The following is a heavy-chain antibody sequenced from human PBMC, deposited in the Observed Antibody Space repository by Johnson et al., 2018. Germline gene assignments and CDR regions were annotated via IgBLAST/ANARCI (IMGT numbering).Heavy chain of an antibody. CDR1: GFTFSSYS. J-gene: IGHJ3*02. V-gene: IGHV3-74*03. CDR2: MNPQRNYI. D-gene: IGHD2/OR15-2a*01. Sequence: VQLHESGGGLVQPGGSXRLSCAASGFTFSSYSMHWVRQGPGKGLVWVSYMNPQRNYILYADPVQGRFTISRDNAKNTLYLQMKSLRAEDTAVYYCVSDPANGIPDAFENWGHGTMVTVSS. CDR3: VSDPANGIPDAFEN.